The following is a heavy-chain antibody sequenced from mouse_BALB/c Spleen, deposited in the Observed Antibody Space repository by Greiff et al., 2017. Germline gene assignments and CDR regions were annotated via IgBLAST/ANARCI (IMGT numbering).Heavy chain of an antibody. D-gene: IGHD1-2*01. V-gene: IGHV1-7*01. Sequence: VKLVESGAELAKPGASVKMSCKASGYTFTSYWMHWVKQRPGQGLEWIGYINPSTGYTEYNQKFKDKATLTADKSSSTAYMQLSSLTSEDSAVYYCARFGYGFAYWGQGTLVTVSA. CDR3: ARFGYGFAY. CDR1: GYTFTSYW. J-gene: IGHJ3*01. CDR2: INPSTGYT.